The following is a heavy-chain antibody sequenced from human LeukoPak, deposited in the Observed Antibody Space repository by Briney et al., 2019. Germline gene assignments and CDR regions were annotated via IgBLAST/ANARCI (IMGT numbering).Heavy chain of an antibody. J-gene: IGHJ4*02. CDR2: ISSSGSTI. Sequence: GGSLRLSCAASGFTFSDYYMSWIRQAPGKGLEWVSYISSSGSTIYYADSVKGRFTISRDNSKNTLYLQMNSLRAEDTAVYYCARGSPMLRGRPFDYWGQGTLVTVSS. CDR3: ARGSPMLRGRPFDY. V-gene: IGHV3-11*01. CDR1: GFTFSDYY. D-gene: IGHD3-10*01.